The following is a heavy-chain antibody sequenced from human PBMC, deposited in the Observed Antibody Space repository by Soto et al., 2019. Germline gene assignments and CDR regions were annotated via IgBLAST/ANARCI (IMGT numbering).Heavy chain of an antibody. J-gene: IGHJ4*02. CDR3: ARFLSSAMVMPDY. CDR1: GYSFSDYG. V-gene: IGHV1-18*01. Sequence: QVQLVQSGAEVKKPGASVKVSCRTSGYSFSDYGVTWVRQAPGEGPQWMGWNAAYNDDTDSAQWFQGRVTMTTDTSTSTAYMELSILRSGGTAVYYGARFLSSAMVMPDYWGQGTLVTVSS. CDR2: NAAYNDDT. D-gene: IGHD2-2*01.